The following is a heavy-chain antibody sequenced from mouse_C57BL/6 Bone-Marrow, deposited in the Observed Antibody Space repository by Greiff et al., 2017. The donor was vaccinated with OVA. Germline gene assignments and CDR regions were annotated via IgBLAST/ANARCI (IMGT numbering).Heavy chain of an antibody. Sequence: VQLQQPGAELVMPGASVKLSCKASGYTFTSYWMHWVKQRPGQGLEWIGEIAPSDSYTNYTQKFTGKSTLTVDKSSSTAYMQRSSLTSEDSAGYSCARVGAMDYWGQGTSVTVSS. CDR3: ARVGAMDY. D-gene: IGHD3-3*01. V-gene: IGHV1-69*01. J-gene: IGHJ4*01. CDR2: IAPSDSYT. CDR1: GYTFTSYW.